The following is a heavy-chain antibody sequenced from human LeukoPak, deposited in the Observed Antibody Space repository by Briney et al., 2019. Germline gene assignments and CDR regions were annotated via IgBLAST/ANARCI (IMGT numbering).Heavy chain of an antibody. CDR3: ARGRSNYYGMDV. J-gene: IGHJ6*02. Sequence: SETLSLTCTVSGGSLSSYYWSWLRQPPGKGLEWIGYIYYNGNTNYSPSPKSRVTMSVDTSKNLFSLKVSSVTAADTAVYYCARGRSNYYGMDVWGQGTTVTVSS. CDR1: GGSLSSYY. CDR2: IYYNGNT. V-gene: IGHV4-59*01. D-gene: IGHD1-26*01.